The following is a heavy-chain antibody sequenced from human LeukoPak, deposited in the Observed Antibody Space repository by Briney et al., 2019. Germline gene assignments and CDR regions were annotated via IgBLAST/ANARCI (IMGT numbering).Heavy chain of an antibody. V-gene: IGHV1-46*01. D-gene: IGHD3/OR15-3a*01. CDR3: ARSWWGTDWLLYKNWFDP. Sequence: GASVKVSCKTSGFTFTSYYMHWVRQAPGQGLEWMGMINPSGGSTKYAQDFQGRLTVTRDTSTSTVYMELSSLRSDDTALYYCARSWWGTDWLLYKNWFDPWGQGTLVTVSS. J-gene: IGHJ5*02. CDR2: INPSGGST. CDR1: GFTFTSYY.